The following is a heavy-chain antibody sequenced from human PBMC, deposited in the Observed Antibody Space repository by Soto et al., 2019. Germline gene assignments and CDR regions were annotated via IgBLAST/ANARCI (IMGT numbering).Heavy chain of an antibody. Sequence: QAQLVQSGSEVKRPGASVKVSCKASGYSFSSYGIVWVRQAPGQGLEWMGWIRPYNGDTNSAQKFQGRVTLTTDTSTSTAYMELRSLRYDVTAVYYCARRAEDHYFYYMGVWGKGTTVTVSS. V-gene: IGHV1-18*01. CDR1: GYSFSSYG. CDR2: IRPYNGDT. CDR3: ARRAEDHYFYYMGV. J-gene: IGHJ6*03. D-gene: IGHD1-26*01.